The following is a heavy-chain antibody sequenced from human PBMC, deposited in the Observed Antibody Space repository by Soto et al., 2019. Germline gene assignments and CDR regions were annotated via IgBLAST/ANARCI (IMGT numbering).Heavy chain of an antibody. V-gene: IGHV4-31*03. CDR3: ARDNYYDSSGYPYFDY. D-gene: IGHD3-22*01. Sequence: SETLSLTCTVSGGSISSGGYYWSWIREHRGKGLEWIGHIYYSGSTYYNPSLKSRVTISVDTSKNQFSLKLSSVTAADTAVYYCARDNYYDSSGYPYFDYWGQGTLVTVSA. CDR1: GGSISSGGYY. CDR2: IYYSGST. J-gene: IGHJ4*02.